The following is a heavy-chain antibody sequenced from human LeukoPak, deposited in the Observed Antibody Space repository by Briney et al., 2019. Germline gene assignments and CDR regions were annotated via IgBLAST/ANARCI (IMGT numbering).Heavy chain of an antibody. J-gene: IGHJ3*02. CDR2: IRYDGSNK. Sequence: PGGSLRLSCAASGFTFSSYGMHWVRQAPGKGLEWVAFIRYDGSNKYYADSVKGRFTISRENSKNTVYLQMNSLRAEDTAVYYCARDYYYGSGSLENDAFDIWGQGTMVTVSS. D-gene: IGHD3-10*01. CDR1: GFTFSSYG. CDR3: ARDYYYGSGSLENDAFDI. V-gene: IGHV3-30*02.